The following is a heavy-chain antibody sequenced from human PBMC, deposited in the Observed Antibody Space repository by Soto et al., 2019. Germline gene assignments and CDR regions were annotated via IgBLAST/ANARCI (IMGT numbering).Heavy chain of an antibody. Sequence: PSETLSLTCTVSGGSISSYYWSWIRQPPGKGLEWIGYIYYSGSTNYNPSLKSRVTISVDTSKNQFSLKLSSVTAADTAVYYCARDSDYYGSGSYNHWFDPWGQGTLVTVSS. V-gene: IGHV4-59*01. CDR2: IYYSGST. CDR1: GGSISSYY. J-gene: IGHJ5*02. D-gene: IGHD3-10*01. CDR3: ARDSDYYGSGSYNHWFDP.